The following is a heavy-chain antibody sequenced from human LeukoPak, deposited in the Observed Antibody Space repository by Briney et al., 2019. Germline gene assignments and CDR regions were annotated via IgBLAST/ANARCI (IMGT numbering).Heavy chain of an antibody. CDR2: ISSSGNTI. D-gene: IGHD5-18*01. J-gene: IGHJ3*02. Sequence: GGSLRLSCAASGFTFSSYAMSWVRQAPGKGLEWVSYISSSGNTIYYTDSVKGRFTISWDNAKNSLYLQMNSLRAEDTAVYYCARDQDTAHAYDIWGQGTMVTVSS. CDR1: GFTFSSYA. V-gene: IGHV3-48*04. CDR3: ARDQDTAHAYDI.